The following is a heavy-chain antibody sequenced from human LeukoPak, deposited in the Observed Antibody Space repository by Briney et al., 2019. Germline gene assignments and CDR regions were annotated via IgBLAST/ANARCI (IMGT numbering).Heavy chain of an antibody. CDR3: ARAKGGGLSDY. CDR1: GYTFTSYD. D-gene: IGHD3-16*01. CDR2: TNPNSGNT. J-gene: IGHJ4*02. Sequence: GASVKVTCKASGYTFTSYDINWVRQATGQGLEWMGWTNPNSGNTGYGQEFQGRVTITRNTSISTAYMELTGLRSDDTAMYYCARAKGGGLSDYWGQGTLVTVSS. V-gene: IGHV1-8*01.